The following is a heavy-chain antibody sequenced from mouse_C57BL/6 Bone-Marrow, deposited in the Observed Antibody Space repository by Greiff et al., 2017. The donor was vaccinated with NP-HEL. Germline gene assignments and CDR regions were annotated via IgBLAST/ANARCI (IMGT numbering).Heavy chain of an antibody. Sequence: QVQLKESGAELVKPGASVKISCKASGYAFSSYWMNWVKQRPGKGLEWIGQIYPGDGGTNYNGKFKGKATLTADKSSSTAYMQLSSLTSEDSAVYFCARFLYGNYFDYWGQGTTLTVSS. CDR2: IYPGDGGT. CDR3: ARFLYGNYFDY. CDR1: GYAFSSYW. J-gene: IGHJ2*01. V-gene: IGHV1-80*01. D-gene: IGHD2-1*01.